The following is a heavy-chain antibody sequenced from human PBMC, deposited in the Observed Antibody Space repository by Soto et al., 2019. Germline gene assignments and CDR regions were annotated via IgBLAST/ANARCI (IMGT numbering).Heavy chain of an antibody. J-gene: IGHJ1*01. D-gene: IGHD2-8*02. CDR1: GHTFTGYY. Sequence: SVKVSCKASGHTFTGYYMHWVRQAPGQGLEWMGRIIPILGIANYAQKFQGRVTITADKSTSTAYMELSSLRSEDTAVYYCARDRGGGVQRDKKYFQHCGQGTLITVS. CDR2: IIPILGIA. V-gene: IGHV1-69*04. CDR3: ARDRGGGVQRDKKYFQH.